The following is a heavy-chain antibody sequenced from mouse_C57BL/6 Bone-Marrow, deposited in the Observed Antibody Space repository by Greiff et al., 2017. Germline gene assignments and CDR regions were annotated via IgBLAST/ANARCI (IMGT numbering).Heavy chain of an antibody. D-gene: IGHD1-1*01. J-gene: IGHJ2*01. CDR1: GFNIKDDY. CDR3: TTYGITTVH. CDR2: IDPENGDT. V-gene: IGHV14-4*01. Sequence: EVQLQESGAELVRPGASVKLSCTASGFNIKDDYMHWVKQRPEQGLEWIGWIDPENGDTEDASKFQGKATITADTSSNTAYLQLSSLASEDTAVYYCTTYGITTVHWGQGTTLTVSS.